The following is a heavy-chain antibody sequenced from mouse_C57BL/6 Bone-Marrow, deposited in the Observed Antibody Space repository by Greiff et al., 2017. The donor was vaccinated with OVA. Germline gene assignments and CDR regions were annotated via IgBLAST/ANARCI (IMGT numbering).Heavy chain of an antibody. J-gene: IGHJ4*01. CDR3: ASLDDGYYVYAMDY. CDR2: IDPSDSYT. Sequence: VQLQQPGAELVKPGASVKLSCKASGYTFTSYWMQWVKQRPGQGLEWIGEIDPSDSYTNYNQKFQGKATLTVDTSYSTAYMQLRSLPSEDSAVYYCASLDDGYYVYAMDYWGQGTSVTVSS. CDR1: GYTFTSYW. D-gene: IGHD2-3*01. V-gene: IGHV1-50*01.